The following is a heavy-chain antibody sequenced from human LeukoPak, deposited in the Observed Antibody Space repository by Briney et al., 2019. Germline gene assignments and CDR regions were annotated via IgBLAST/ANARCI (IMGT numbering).Heavy chain of an antibody. CDR1: GGSISSGSYY. CDR3: ARDIRGIAVAGNYYYYMDV. CDR2: IYTSGST. D-gene: IGHD6-19*01. Sequence: ASETLSLTCTVSGGSISSGSYYWSWIRQPAGKGLEWIGRIYTSGSTNYNPSLKSRVTISVDTSKNQFSLNLSSVTAADTAVYYCARDIRGIAVAGNYYYYMDVWGKGTTVTVSS. V-gene: IGHV4-61*02. J-gene: IGHJ6*03.